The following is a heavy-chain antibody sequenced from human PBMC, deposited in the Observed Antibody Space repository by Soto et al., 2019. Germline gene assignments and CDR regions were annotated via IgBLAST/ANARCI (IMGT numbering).Heavy chain of an antibody. J-gene: IGHJ4*02. V-gene: IGHV3-23*01. Sequence: GGSLRLSCAASGFTFNTYTMSWVRQAPGKGLEWVSSISSSGDTYYADSVKGRFTISRDTSKNTLYLQMNSLRPDDTAVYYCARDLGFLEWLFTFDYWGQGTLVTVSS. CDR1: GFTFNTYT. D-gene: IGHD3-3*01. CDR2: ISSSGDT. CDR3: ARDLGFLEWLFTFDY.